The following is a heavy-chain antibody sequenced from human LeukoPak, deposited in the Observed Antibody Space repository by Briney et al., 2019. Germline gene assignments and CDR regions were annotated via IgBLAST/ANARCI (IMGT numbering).Heavy chain of an antibody. CDR3: ARARDGYNYGDAFDI. CDR2: ISSSSSYI. Sequence: GGSLRLSCAASGFTFSSYSMNWVRQAPGKGLEWVSSISSSSSYIYYADSVKGRFTISRDNAKNSLYLQMNSLRAEDTAVYYCARARDGYNYGDAFDIWGQGTMVTVSS. J-gene: IGHJ3*02. D-gene: IGHD5-24*01. CDR1: GFTFSSYS. V-gene: IGHV3-21*01.